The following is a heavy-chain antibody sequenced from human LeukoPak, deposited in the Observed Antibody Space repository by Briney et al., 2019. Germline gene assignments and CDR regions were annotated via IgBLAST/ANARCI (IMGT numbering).Heavy chain of an antibody. CDR3: TRARHFDWLELMSDY. CDR1: GFTFGDYA. V-gene: IGHV3-49*03. CDR2: IRSKAYGGTT. J-gene: IGHJ4*02. Sequence: GGSLRLSCTASGFTFGDYAMSWFRQAPGKGLELVGFIRSKAYGGTTEYAASVKGRFTISRDDSKSIAYLQMNSLKTEDTAVYYCTRARHFDWLELMSDYWGQGTLVTVSS. D-gene: IGHD3-9*01.